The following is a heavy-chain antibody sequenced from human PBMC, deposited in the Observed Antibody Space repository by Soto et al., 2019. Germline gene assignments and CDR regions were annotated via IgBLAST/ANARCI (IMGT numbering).Heavy chain of an antibody. CDR1: GFTFPNCA. Sequence: QTQLVQSGPEVKKPGTSVKVSCKASGFTFPNCAVQWVRQARGQRLEWIGWIVLGSGNTDYAQKFQERVSLTRDMSTSTAYMELSSLTSDDTAVYYCATDVGWGQGTLVTVSS. D-gene: IGHD2-15*01. CDR2: IVLGSGNT. V-gene: IGHV1-58*01. J-gene: IGHJ4*02. CDR3: ATDVG.